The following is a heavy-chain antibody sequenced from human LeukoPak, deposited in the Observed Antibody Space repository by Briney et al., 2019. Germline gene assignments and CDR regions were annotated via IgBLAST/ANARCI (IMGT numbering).Heavy chain of an antibody. J-gene: IGHJ4*02. D-gene: IGHD6-19*01. Sequence: SETLSLTCSVSGDSITSYYWSWIRQPPGKGLEWIAFIYSSGTTSYNPSLKSRVTISMDTSKNRISPRLNSVTAADTAVYYCASQRAGFHTGWYSFDYWGQGTLVTVSS. CDR1: GDSITSYY. V-gene: IGHV4-59*08. CDR2: IYSSGTT. CDR3: ASQRAGFHTGWYSFDY.